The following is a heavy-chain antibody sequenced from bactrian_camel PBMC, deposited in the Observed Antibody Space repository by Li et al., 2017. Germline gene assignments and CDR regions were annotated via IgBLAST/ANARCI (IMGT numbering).Heavy chain of an antibody. Sequence: QLVESGGGLVQPGGSLRLSCAASGFTFSTWMHWVRQAPGKGLEWVSTIISDGTNTYYAESVKGRFTISRDKAKNTPYLQMDSLKTEDTGVYYCAACRSCSGGVCNGDFAYWGQGTQVTVS. CDR2: IISDGTNT. CDR1: GFTFSTW. CDR3: AACRSCSGGVCNGDFAY. J-gene: IGHJ6*01. D-gene: IGHD2*01. V-gene: IGHV3S1*01.